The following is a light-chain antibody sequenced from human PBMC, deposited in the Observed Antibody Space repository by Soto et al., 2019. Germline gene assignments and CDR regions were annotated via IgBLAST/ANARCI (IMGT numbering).Light chain of an antibody. Sequence: EIVMTQSPATLSVSPGERATLSCRASQSVRRNLAWYQQKPGQAPRLLIYAASTRATGIPARFSGSGSGTEFTLTINSLQSEDFAVYYCQQYDNWPRTFGQGTKLEIK. V-gene: IGKV3-15*01. CDR2: AAS. J-gene: IGKJ2*01. CDR3: QQYDNWPRT. CDR1: QSVRRN.